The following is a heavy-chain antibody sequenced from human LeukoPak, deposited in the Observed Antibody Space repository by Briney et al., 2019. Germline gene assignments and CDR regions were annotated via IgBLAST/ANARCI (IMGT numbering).Heavy chain of an antibody. Sequence: SETLSLTCAVYGGSFSGYYWNWIRQPPGKGLEWIGEINHSGSTNYNPSLKSRVTISVDTSKNQFSLKLSSVTAADTAVYYCATPDQYSGYGHDAFDIWGQGTMVTVSS. V-gene: IGHV4-34*01. D-gene: IGHD5-12*01. CDR3: ATPDQYSGYGHDAFDI. CDR1: GGSFSGYY. J-gene: IGHJ3*02. CDR2: INHSGST.